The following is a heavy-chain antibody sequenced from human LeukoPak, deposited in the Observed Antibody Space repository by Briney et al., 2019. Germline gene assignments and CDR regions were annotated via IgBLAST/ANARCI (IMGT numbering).Heavy chain of an antibody. V-gene: IGHV3-21*01. CDR3: ARARDDYYDSSGYHHP. Sequence: GGSLRLSCAASGFTFSSYSMNWVRQAPGKGLEWGSSISSSSSYIYYADSVKGRFTISRDNAKNSLYLQMNSLRAEDTAVYYCARARDDYYDSSGYHHPWGQGTLVTVSS. CDR2: ISSSSSYI. J-gene: IGHJ5*02. CDR1: GFTFSSYS. D-gene: IGHD3-22*01.